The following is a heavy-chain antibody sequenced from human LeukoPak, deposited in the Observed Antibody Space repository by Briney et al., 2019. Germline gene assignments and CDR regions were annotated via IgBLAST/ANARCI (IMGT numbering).Heavy chain of an antibody. J-gene: IGHJ4*02. CDR1: GFTFSSYG. Sequence: GGSLRLSCAASGFTFSSYGMHWVRQAPGKGLEWVAVISYDGSNKYYADSVKGRFTISRDNSKNTLYLQMNSLRAEDTAVYYCAKFALRVVPAANDWGQGTLVTVSS. V-gene: IGHV3-30*18. CDR2: ISYDGSNK. CDR3: AKFALRVVPAAND. D-gene: IGHD2-2*01.